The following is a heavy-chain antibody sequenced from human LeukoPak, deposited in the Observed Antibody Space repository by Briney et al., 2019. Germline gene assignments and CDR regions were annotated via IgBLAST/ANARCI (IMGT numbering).Heavy chain of an antibody. Sequence: PGGSLRLSCAASGFTFSSYGMHWVRQAPGKGLEWVANIEQDGSKKYYVDSVKGRFTISRDNAKNSLYLQMNSLRAEDTAVYYCARETSGYGDYWGQGTLVTVSS. J-gene: IGHJ4*02. CDR1: GFTFSSYG. D-gene: IGHD5-12*01. CDR2: IEQDGSKK. V-gene: IGHV3-7*01. CDR3: ARETSGYGDY.